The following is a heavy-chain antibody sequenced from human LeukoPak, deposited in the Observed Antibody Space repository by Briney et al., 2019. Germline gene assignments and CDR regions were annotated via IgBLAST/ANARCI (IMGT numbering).Heavy chain of an antibody. V-gene: IGHV1-2*02. D-gene: IGHD2-15*01. CDR3: ARDLLPLEAIVVAPNAFDI. Sequence: GASVKVSCKASGYTFTGYYMHWVRQAPGQGLEWMGWINPNSGGTNYAQKFQGRVTMTRDTSISTAYMELSRLRSDDTAVYYCARDLLPLEAIVVAPNAFDIWGQGTMVTVSS. CDR2: INPNSGGT. CDR1: GYTFTGYY. J-gene: IGHJ3*02.